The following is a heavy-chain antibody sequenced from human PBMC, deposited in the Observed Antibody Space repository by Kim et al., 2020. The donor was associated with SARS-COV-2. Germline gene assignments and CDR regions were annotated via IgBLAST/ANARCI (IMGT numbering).Heavy chain of an antibody. J-gene: IGHJ4*02. Sequence: GGSLRLSCAASGFTFSSYWMHWVRQAPGKGLVWVSRINSDGSSTSYADSVKGRFTISRDNAKTTLYLQMNSLRAEDTAVYYCARERSSSSWLGSSPPSFDYWGQGTLVTVSS. CDR3: ARERSSSSWLGSSPPSFDY. V-gene: IGHV3-74*01. D-gene: IGHD6-13*01. CDR1: GFTFSSYW. CDR2: INSDGSST.